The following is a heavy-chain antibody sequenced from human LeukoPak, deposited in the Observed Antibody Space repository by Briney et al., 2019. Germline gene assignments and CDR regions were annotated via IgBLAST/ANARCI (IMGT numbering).Heavy chain of an antibody. CDR1: GGSISSYY. J-gene: IGHJ4*02. V-gene: IGHV4-59*12. CDR2: IYYSGST. D-gene: IGHD3-22*01. CDR3: AGEGRPDSSGYYYHY. Sequence: SETLSLTCTVSGGSISSYYWSWIRQPPGKGLEWIGYIYYSGSTNYNPSLKSRVTISVDTSKNQFSLKLSSVTAADTAVYYCAGEGRPDSSGYYYHYWGQGTLVTVSS.